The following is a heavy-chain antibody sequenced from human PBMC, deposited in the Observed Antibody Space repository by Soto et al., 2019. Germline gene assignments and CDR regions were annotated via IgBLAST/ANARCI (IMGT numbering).Heavy chain of an antibody. D-gene: IGHD6-13*01. V-gene: IGHV4-59*01. CDR2: VYNSGST. J-gene: IGHJ4*02. CDR1: GGSISSNY. CDR3: ARYRREAVAGYTLDN. Sequence: SETLSLTCTVSGGSISSNYWTWIRQPPGKGLEWIGYVYNSGSTNYNPSLKSRVTISEETSKSQFSLKVKSMTAADTAVYYCARYRREAVAGYTLDNWGQGILVTVSS.